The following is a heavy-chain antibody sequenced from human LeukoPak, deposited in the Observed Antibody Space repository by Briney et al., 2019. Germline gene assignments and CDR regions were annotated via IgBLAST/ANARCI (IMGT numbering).Heavy chain of an antibody. J-gene: IGHJ4*02. V-gene: IGHV4-4*07. D-gene: IGHD4-11*01. CDR3: ASHSTSNGGVFVS. Sequence: SETLSLTCTVSGCSLRGYFWSWLRQPAGKGLERIGRIHTSGSTNYNPSHSSRVSMSVDTSKNKFSLKLNSVTAADTAVYYCASHSTSNGGVFVSWGQGTLVTVSS. CDR1: GCSLRGYF. CDR2: IHTSGST.